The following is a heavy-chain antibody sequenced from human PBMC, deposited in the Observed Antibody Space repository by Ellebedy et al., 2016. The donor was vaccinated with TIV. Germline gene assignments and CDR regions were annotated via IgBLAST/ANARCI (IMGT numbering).Heavy chain of an antibody. CDR2: IIPIFGTA. V-gene: IGHV1-69*13. J-gene: IGHJ5*02. D-gene: IGHD6-13*01. CDR1: GGTFSSYA. CDR3: ARDLRAAAGTSDRFDP. Sequence: AASVKVSCKASGGTFSSYAISWVRQAPGQGLEWMGGIIPIFGTANYAQKFQGRVTITADESTSTAYMELSSLRSEDTAVYYCARDLRAAAGTSDRFDPWGQGTLVTVSS.